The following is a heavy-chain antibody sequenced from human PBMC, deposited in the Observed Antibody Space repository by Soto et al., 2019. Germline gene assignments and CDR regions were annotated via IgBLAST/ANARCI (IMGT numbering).Heavy chain of an antibody. CDR2: IYYSGST. CDR3: ARHSGGGSSLSWFDP. CDR1: GGSISSSSYY. D-gene: IGHD2-15*01. J-gene: IGHJ5*02. V-gene: IGHV4-39*01. Sequence: SETLSLTCTVSGGSISSSSYYWGWIRQPPGKGLEWIGSIYYSGSTYYNPSLKSRVTISVDTSKNQFSLKLSSVTAADTAVYYCARHSGGGSSLSWFDPWGQGTLVTVSS.